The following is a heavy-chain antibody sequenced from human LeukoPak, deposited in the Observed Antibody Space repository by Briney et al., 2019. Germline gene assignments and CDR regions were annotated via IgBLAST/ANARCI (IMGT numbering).Heavy chain of an antibody. CDR1: GYTFTGYY. Sequence: ASVKVSCKASGYTFTGYYMHWVRQAPGQGLEWMGWINPNSGGTNYAQKFQGRVTMTRDTSISTAYMELSRQRSDDTAVYYCARDTTVRDRSPDYWGQGTLVTVSS. V-gene: IGHV1-2*02. CDR3: ARDTTVRDRSPDY. CDR2: INPNSGGT. D-gene: IGHD3-16*02. J-gene: IGHJ4*02.